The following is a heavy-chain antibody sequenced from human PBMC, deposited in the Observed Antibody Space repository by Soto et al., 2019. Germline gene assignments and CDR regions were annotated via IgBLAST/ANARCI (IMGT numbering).Heavy chain of an antibody. Sequence: VQLVESGGGLVQPGRSLRLSCAASGFTFDDYAMHWVRQAPGKGLEWVSGISWNSGSIGYADSVKGRFTISRDNAKNSLYLQMNSLRAEDTALYYCAKTPGYSSSWYVFWGQGTLVTVSS. J-gene: IGHJ4*02. V-gene: IGHV3-9*01. CDR2: ISWNSGSI. D-gene: IGHD6-13*01. CDR3: AKTPGYSSSWYVF. CDR1: GFTFDDYA.